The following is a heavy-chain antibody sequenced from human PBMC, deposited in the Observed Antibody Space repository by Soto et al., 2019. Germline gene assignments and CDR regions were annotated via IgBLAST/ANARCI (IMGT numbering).Heavy chain of an antibody. CDR3: ARDRAIAYSGFGP. V-gene: IGHV3-30-3*01. J-gene: IGHJ5*02. D-gene: IGHD1-26*01. Sequence: GGSLRLSCEVSGTTLNDYAMHWVRQAPGKGLEWIGFISLDGNDKYYADSVKGRFTISRDNAKNTLYLQMNSLRAGNTAVYYGARDRAIAYSGFGPWGQGT. CDR2: ISLDGNDK. CDR1: GTTLNDYA.